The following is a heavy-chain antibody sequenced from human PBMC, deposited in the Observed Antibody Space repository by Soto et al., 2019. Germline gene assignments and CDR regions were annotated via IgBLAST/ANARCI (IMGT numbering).Heavy chain of an antibody. CDR2: INHSGST. CDR1: GGFLSGYY. Sequence: SEDLSLTWAVYGGFLSGYYWTWCRQPPGTGLEWIGEINHSGSTNYNPSLKSRVTISVDTSKNQFSLKLTSVTAADTAVYYCARDKITGLFDYWGQGTLVTVSS. V-gene: IGHV4-34*01. D-gene: IGHD2-8*02. J-gene: IGHJ4*02. CDR3: ARDKITGLFDY.